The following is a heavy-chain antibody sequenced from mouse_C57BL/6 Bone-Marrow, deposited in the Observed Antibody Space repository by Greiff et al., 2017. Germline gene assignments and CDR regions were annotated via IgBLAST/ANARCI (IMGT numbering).Heavy chain of an antibody. CDR3: ARWGYYCGSYFAY. CDR2: IDPSDSYT. D-gene: IGHD1-1*01. CDR1: GYTFTSYW. V-gene: IGHV1-69*01. Sequence: QVQLQQSGAELVMPGASVKLSCKASGYTFTSYWMHWVKQRPGQGLEWIGEIDPSDSYTNYNQKFKGKSTLTVDKSSSTAYMQLSSLTSEDPAVYYCARWGYYCGSYFAYWGQGTMVTVSS. J-gene: IGHJ2*01.